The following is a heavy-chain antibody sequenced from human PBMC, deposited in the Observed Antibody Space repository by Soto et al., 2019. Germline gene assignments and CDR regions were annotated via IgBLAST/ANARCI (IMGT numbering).Heavy chain of an antibody. CDR1: GGSISSYY. CDR2: IYTSGST. Sequence: PSETLSLTCTVSGGSISSYYWSWIRQPAGKGLEWIGRIYTSGSTNYNPSLKSRVTMSVDTSKNQFSLKLSSVTAADTAVYYCARNGLYGQQPVDRSNWFDPWGQGTLVTVSS. CDR3: ARNGLYGQQPVDRSNWFDP. J-gene: IGHJ5*02. V-gene: IGHV4-4*07. D-gene: IGHD6-13*01.